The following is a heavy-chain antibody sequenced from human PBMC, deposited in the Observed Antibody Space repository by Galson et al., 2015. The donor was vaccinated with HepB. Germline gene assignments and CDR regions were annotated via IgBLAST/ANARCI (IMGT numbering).Heavy chain of an antibody. V-gene: IGHV1-46*01. CDR3: ARDLRITMVRGVPPRNYDAFDI. CDR2: INPSGGST. D-gene: IGHD3-10*01. J-gene: IGHJ3*02. Sequence: SVKVSCKASGYTFTSYYMHWVRQAPGQGLEWMGIINPSGGSTSYAQKFQGRVTMTRDTSTSTVYMELSSLRSEDTAVYYCARDLRITMVRGVPPRNYDAFDIWGQGTMVTVSS. CDR1: GYTFTSYY.